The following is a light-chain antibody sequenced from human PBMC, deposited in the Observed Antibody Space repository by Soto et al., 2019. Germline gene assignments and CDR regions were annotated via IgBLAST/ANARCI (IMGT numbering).Light chain of an antibody. CDR1: ESVHMY. J-gene: IGKJ3*01. V-gene: IGKV3-15*01. CDR3: QHYSNWPPT. CDR2: YPS. Sequence: EVVMTQSPSTLSVSPGERVTLSCRASESVHMYLAWYQQKPGQGPKLLIYYPSTLDTGVPARFTGSGSGTEFTLTISSLQSEDFGVYHCQHYSNWPPTFGPGTKVEIK.